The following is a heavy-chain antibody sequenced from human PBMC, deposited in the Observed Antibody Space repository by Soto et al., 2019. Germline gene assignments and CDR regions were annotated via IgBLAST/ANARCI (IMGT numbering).Heavy chain of an antibody. CDR1: GGSISSGGYY. Sequence: QVQLQESGPGLVQPSQTLSLTCTVSGGSISSGGYYWSWIRQYPGKGLEWIGYIYYSGSTYYNPSLKSRVTMSVETSKNQFSLNLNSVTAADTAVYYCVCADSSGYRFDYWGHGTLVTASS. J-gene: IGHJ4*01. CDR2: IYYSGST. V-gene: IGHV4-31*03. D-gene: IGHD3-22*01. CDR3: VCADSSGYRFDY.